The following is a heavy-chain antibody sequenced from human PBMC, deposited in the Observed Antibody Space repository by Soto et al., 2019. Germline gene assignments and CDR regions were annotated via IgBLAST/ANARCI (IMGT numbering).Heavy chain of an antibody. D-gene: IGHD3-10*01. J-gene: IGHJ4*02. CDR2: IKPSGGST. CDR1: GYTFTSYY. Sequence: GASVKVSCKASGYTFTSYYMHWVRQAPGQGLEWMGVIKPSGGSTSHAQKFQGRVTMTWDTSTSTAYMELSSLRSEDTAVYYCARGGPPDADCWGQGTLVTVSS. V-gene: IGHV1-46*01. CDR3: ARGGPPDADC.